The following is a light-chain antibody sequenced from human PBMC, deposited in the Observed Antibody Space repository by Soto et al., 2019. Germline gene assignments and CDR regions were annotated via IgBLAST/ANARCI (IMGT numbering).Light chain of an antibody. CDR1: QSVSSN. Sequence: ELVMTQSPATQSLSPRERDTLSCRASQSVSSNLAWYQQKPGQAPRLLIYGASTRATGIPARFSGSGSGTEFTLTISSLQSEEFAVYYCQKYNNWPRTVGQGTKVDIK. CDR2: GAS. V-gene: IGKV3-15*01. J-gene: IGKJ1*01. CDR3: QKYNNWPRT.